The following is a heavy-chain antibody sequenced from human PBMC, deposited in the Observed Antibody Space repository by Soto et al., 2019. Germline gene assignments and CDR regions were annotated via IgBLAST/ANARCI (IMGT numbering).Heavy chain of an antibody. J-gene: IGHJ3*02. Sequence: QVQLVQSGAEVKKPGSSVKVSCKSSGGTFSSYTISWVRQAPGQGLEWMGRIIPILGIANYAQKFQGRVTITADKSTSTAYMELSSLRSEDTAVYYCARSKMATNGFDAFDIWGQGTTVTVSS. CDR3: ARSKMATNGFDAFDI. CDR1: GGTFSSYT. D-gene: IGHD5-12*01. V-gene: IGHV1-69*02. CDR2: IIPILGIA.